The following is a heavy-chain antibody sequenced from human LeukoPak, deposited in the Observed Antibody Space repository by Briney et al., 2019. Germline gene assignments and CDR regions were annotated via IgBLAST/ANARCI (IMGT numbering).Heavy chain of an antibody. CDR1: GFTFSSYE. CDR2: ISNSGSTI. Sequence: GGSLRLSCAASGFTFSSYEMNWVRQAPGKGLEWVSYISNSGSTIYHADSVKGRFTISRDNAKNSVYLQMNSLRAEDTAVYYCARVGDTYGKPDGFDYWGQGTLVAVSS. V-gene: IGHV3-48*03. D-gene: IGHD5-18*01. J-gene: IGHJ4*02. CDR3: ARVGDTYGKPDGFDY.